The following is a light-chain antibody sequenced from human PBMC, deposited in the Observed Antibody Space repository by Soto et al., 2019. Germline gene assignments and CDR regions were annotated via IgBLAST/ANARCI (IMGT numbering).Light chain of an antibody. J-gene: IGLJ2*01. CDR3: NSDTSSRLGV. V-gene: IGLV2-14*01. Sequence: QSALTQPASVSGSPGQSITISCTGTSSDVGGYNYVSWYQQHPGKAPKVMIYDVSNRPSGVSNRFSGSKSGNTASLAISGLQADDATDYYCNSDTSSRLGVLGGWTKITVL. CDR1: SSDVGGYNY. CDR2: DVS.